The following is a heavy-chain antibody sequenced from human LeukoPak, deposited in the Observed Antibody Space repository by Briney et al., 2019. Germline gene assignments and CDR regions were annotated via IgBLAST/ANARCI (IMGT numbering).Heavy chain of an antibody. CDR1: GGSISSSSYY. CDR2: IYYSGST. D-gene: IGHD1-1*01. CDR3: ARDQLELRSFDY. V-gene: IGHV4-39*07. J-gene: IGHJ4*02. Sequence: PSETLSLTCTVSGGSISSSSYYWGWIRQPPGKGLEWIGSIYYSGSTYYNPSLKSRVTISVDTSKNQFSLKLSSVTAADTAVYYCARDQLELRSFDYWGQGTLVTVSS.